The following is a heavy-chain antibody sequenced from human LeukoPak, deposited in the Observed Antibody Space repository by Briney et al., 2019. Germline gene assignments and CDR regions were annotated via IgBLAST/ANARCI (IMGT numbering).Heavy chain of an antibody. V-gene: IGHV3-20*04. CDR2: INWNGGSA. CDR3: ARGGDTSGWFMDY. D-gene: IGHD6-13*01. CDR1: GFTFDDYG. J-gene: IGHJ4*02. Sequence: GGSLRLSCAASGFTFDDYGMSWVRQAPGKGLEWVSGINWNGGSAGYADSVKGRFTISRDNAKNSLYLHMNSLRAEDTAVYYCARGGDTSGWFMDYWGQGTLVTVSS.